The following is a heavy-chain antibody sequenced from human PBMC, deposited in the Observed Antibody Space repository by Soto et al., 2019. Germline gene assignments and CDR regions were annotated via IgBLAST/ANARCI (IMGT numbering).Heavy chain of an antibody. J-gene: IGHJ4*02. Sequence: ASVKVSCKASGFTFTSSAVQWVRQARGQRLEWIGWIVVGSGNTNYAQKFQERVTITRDMSTSTAYMELSSLRSEDTAVYYCAADGSGSRNDYYFDYWGQGTQVTVSS. CDR3: AADGSGSRNDYYFDY. D-gene: IGHD3-10*01. CDR2: IVVGSGNT. CDR1: GFTFTSSA. V-gene: IGHV1-58*01.